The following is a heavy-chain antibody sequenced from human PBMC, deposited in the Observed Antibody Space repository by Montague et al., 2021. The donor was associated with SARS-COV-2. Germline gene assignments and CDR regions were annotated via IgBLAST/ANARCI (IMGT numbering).Heavy chain of an antibody. CDR3: QVSD. J-gene: IGHJ4*02. D-gene: IGHD3-10*01. V-gene: IGHV3-30*04. CDR1: GFTFNDYS. Sequence: SLRLSCAASGFTFNDYSFHWVRQAPGKGLQWVAVVSYDGSIQRYADSVRGRFTISKDSSKSTLYSCARSGGVFWFRASVAQVSDWGQGILVTVSS. CDR2: VSYDGSIQ.